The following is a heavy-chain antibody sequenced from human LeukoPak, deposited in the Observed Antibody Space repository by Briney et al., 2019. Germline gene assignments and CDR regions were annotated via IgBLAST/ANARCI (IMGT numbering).Heavy chain of an antibody. V-gene: IGHV3-7*01. Sequence: GGSLRLSCAASGFTFSTFWMSWVRQAPEKGLEWVANIKEDGSEKYYVDSMEGRFTVSRDNAKNSLYLQMDSLRAEDTAVYYCARGGTFVSDYWGQGTLVTVSS. CDR3: ARGGTFVSDY. CDR1: GFTFSTFW. CDR2: IKEDGSEK. J-gene: IGHJ4*02. D-gene: IGHD1-1*01.